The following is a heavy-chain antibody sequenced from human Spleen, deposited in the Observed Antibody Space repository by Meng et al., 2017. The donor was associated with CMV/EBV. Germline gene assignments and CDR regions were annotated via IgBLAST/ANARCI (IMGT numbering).Heavy chain of an antibody. CDR1: GFTVSNNY. Sequence: GESLKISCAASGFTVSNNYMSWVRQAPGKGLEWVSVIYSGGRTFYAESVKGRFTISRDNSKNTLYLQMDSLRHEDTALYYCARDLGLQFLEWFLFSWGQGTLVTVSS. CDR3: ARDLGLQFLEWFLFS. CDR2: IYSGGRT. J-gene: IGHJ5*02. V-gene: IGHV3-66*02. D-gene: IGHD3-3*01.